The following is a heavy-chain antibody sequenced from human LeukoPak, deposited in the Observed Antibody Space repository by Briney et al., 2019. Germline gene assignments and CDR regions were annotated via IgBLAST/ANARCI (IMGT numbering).Heavy chain of an antibody. CDR2: IYYSGST. D-gene: IGHD1-26*01. CDR3: ARVGYYYYYMDV. CDR1: GGSFSGYY. V-gene: IGHV4-34*01. J-gene: IGHJ6*03. Sequence: PSETLSLTCAVYGGSFSGYYWGWIRQPPGKGLEWIGSIYYSGSTYYNPSLKSRVTISVDTSKNQFSLKLSSVTAADTAVYYCARVGYYYYYMDVWGKGTTVTVSS.